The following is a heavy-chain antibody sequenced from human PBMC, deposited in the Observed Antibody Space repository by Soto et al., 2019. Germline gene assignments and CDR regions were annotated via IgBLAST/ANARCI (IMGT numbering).Heavy chain of an antibody. CDR3: ARDRVAAADSNWFDP. D-gene: IGHD6-13*01. V-gene: IGHV4-4*07. CDR1: GGSISSYY. CDR2: IYISGST. J-gene: IGHJ5*02. Sequence: SETLSLTCTVSGGSISSYYWSWIRQPAGKGLEWIGRIYISGSTNYNPSLKSRVTMSVDTSKNQFSLKLSSVTAADTAVYYCARDRVAAADSNWFDPWGQGTLVTVSS.